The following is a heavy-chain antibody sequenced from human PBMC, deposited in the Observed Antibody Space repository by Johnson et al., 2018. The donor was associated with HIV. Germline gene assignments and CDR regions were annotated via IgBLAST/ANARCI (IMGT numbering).Heavy chain of an antibody. CDR2: LLTVGDV. Sequence: VQLVESGGGLAKPGGSLRLSCAASGITVSSNYMSWVRQAPGKGLAWVSVLLTVGDVYYSDSVKGRFTISRDNAKNFLYLQMNSLRAEDTALYFCARGKGAAVGLDAFDIWGQGIRVTVSS. J-gene: IGHJ3*02. D-gene: IGHD6-13*01. CDR3: ARGKGAAVGLDAFDI. CDR1: GITVSSNY. V-gene: IGHV3-66*01.